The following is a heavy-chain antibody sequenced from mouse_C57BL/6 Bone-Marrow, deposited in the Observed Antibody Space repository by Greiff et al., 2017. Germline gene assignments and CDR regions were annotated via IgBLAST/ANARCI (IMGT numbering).Heavy chain of an antibody. CDR3: AREDGYYIYYYAMDY. D-gene: IGHD2-3*01. CDR1: GYTFTSYW. V-gene: IGHV1-64*01. CDR2: IHPNSGST. Sequence: QVQLQQPGAELVKPGASVKLSCKASGYTFTSYWMHWVKQRPGQGLEWIGMIHPNSGSTNYNEKFKSKATLTVDKSSSTAYMQRSSLTSEDSAVYYCAREDGYYIYYYAMDYWGQGTSVTVSS. J-gene: IGHJ4*01.